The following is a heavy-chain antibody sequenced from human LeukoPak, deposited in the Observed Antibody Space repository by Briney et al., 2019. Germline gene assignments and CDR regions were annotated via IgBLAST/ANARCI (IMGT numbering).Heavy chain of an antibody. V-gene: IGHV1-2*02. CDR1: GYTFTGYY. D-gene: IGHD3-16*01. J-gene: IGHJ5*02. Sequence: ASVKVSCKASGYTFTGYYMHWVRRAPGQGLEWMGWINPNRGGTNYAQKFQGRVTMTRDTSLSTAYMELSRLRSDDTAVYYCARGGYYDYVWGNYWFDPWGQGTLVTVSS. CDR3: ARGGYYDYVWGNYWFDP. CDR2: INPNRGGT.